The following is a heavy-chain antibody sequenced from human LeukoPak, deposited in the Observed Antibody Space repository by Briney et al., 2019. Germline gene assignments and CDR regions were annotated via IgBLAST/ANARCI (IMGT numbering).Heavy chain of an antibody. D-gene: IGHD3-10*01. Sequence: SVKVSCKASGFTFTSSAMQWVRQARGQRLEWIGWIVVGSGNTNYAQKFQERVTITRDMSTSTAYMELSSLRSEDTAVYYCAARLPGEPNSYYYYGMDVWGQGTTVTVSS. CDR2: IVVGSGNT. J-gene: IGHJ6*02. CDR1: GFTFTSSA. CDR3: AARLPGEPNSYYYYGMDV. V-gene: IGHV1-58*02.